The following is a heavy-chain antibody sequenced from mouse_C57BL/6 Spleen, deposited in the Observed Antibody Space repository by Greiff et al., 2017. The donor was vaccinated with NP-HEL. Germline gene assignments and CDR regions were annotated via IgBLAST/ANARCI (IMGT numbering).Heavy chain of an antibody. CDR3: GRSYDHYAMDY. CDR1: GYAFSSYW. V-gene: IGHV1-80*01. J-gene: IGHJ4*01. Sequence: QVQLKESGAELVKPGASVKISCKASGYAFSSYWMNWVKQRPGKGLEWIGQIYPGDGDTNYNGKFKGKATLTADKSSSTADMLLSILSSDDSAVYFCGRSYDHYAMDYWGQGTSVTVSS. CDR2: IYPGDGDT. D-gene: IGHD1-1*01.